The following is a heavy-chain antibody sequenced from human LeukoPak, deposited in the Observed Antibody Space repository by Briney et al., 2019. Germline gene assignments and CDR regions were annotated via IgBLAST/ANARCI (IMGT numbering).Heavy chain of an antibody. CDR2: ISAYKGNT. CDR3: SGRRVYAIATWFDP. V-gene: IGHV1-18*01. J-gene: IGHJ5*02. CDR1: GYTFTSYG. D-gene: IGHD2-8*01. Sequence: ASVKVSCKASGYTFTSYGISWGRQAPGQGLEWMGWISAYKGNTNYAQKLQGRVTMTTDTSTSTAYMELRGLGSNDTPSYYSSGRRVYAIATWFDPWGQGPLVTASS.